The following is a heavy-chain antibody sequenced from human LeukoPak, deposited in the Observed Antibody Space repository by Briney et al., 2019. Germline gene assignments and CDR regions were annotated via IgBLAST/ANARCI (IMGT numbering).Heavy chain of an antibody. CDR2: IPYDGSNK. J-gene: IGHJ4*02. CDR3: ARPVGSTSYYFDS. D-gene: IGHD1-26*01. CDR1: GFTFSNYG. V-gene: IGHV3-30*03. Sequence: GGSLRLSCAASGFTFSNYGMHWVRQAPGKGLEWVAVIPYDGSNKYYTDSVKGRFTISRDNSKNTLFLQMNSLSREDKAMSYCARPVGSTSYYFDSCGQGTLVTVSS.